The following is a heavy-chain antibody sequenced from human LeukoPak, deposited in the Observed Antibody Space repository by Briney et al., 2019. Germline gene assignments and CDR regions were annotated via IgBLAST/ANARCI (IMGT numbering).Heavy chain of an antibody. Sequence: PGGCLRLSCVASGFTFSSYGMHWVRQAPGKGLEWVAVIWYDGSNKYYADSVKGRFTISRDNSKNTLYLQMNSLRAEDTAVYYCARDVVVVPAAHYGMDVWGKGTTVTVSS. V-gene: IGHV3-33*01. D-gene: IGHD2-2*01. CDR2: IWYDGSNK. J-gene: IGHJ6*04. CDR1: GFTFSSYG. CDR3: ARDVVVVPAAHYGMDV.